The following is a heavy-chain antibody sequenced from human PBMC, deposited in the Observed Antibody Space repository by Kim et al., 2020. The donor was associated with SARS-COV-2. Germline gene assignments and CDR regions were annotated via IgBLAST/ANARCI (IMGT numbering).Heavy chain of an antibody. D-gene: IGHD5-12*01. CDR3: ASKTPPSPDGSDY. CDR2: INHSGST. J-gene: IGHJ4*02. V-gene: IGHV4-34*01. CDR1: GGSFSGYY. Sequence: SETLSLTCAVYGGSFSGYYWSWIRQPPGKGLEWIGEINHSGSTNYNPSLKSRVTISVDTSKNQFSLKLSSVTAADTAVYYCASKTPPSPDGSDYWGQGTLVTVSS.